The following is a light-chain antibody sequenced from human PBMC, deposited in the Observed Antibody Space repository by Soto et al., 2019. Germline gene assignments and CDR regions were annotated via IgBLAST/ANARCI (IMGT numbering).Light chain of an antibody. V-gene: IGKV3-15*01. CDR2: GAY. J-gene: IGKJ4*01. Sequence: EIVMTQSPATVSMSPGERATLSCRASQNVNSNLAWYQPKPGQPPRLLIYGAYTRATGVPARFSGSGSGTEFTLTINSLQSEDFAGYYCQQYNSWPPLTFGGGTKVEIK. CDR1: QNVNSN. CDR3: QQYNSWPPLT.